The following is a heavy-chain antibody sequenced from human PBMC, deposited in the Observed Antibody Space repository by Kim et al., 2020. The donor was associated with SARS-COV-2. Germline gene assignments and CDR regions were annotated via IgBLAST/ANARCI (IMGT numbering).Heavy chain of an antibody. CDR2: INPSGGST. CDR1: GYTFTSYY. Sequence: ASVKVSCKASGYTFTSYYMHWVRQAPGQGLEWMGIINPSGGSTSYAQKFQGRVTMTRDTSTSTVYMELSSLRSEDTAVYYCARVDDYGSGSYGNSRGYYYYGMDVWGQGTTVTVSS. D-gene: IGHD3-10*01. CDR3: ARVDDYGSGSYGNSRGYYYYGMDV. J-gene: IGHJ6*02. V-gene: IGHV1-46*01.